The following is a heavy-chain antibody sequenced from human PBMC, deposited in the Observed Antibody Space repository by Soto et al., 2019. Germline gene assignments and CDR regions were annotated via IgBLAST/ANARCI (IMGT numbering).Heavy chain of an antibody. Sequence: GWSLRLSCAASGFTFSRYAMYLVRQAPAKGLEWVAVISYDGSNKYYADSVKGRVTISRDNSKNTVYLQMNSLGAEDTALYYCARDCEDSTAYNNYYYFGMEVWGKGTKVTVSS. V-gene: IGHV3-30-3*01. CDR2: ISYDGSNK. D-gene: IGHD3-22*01. CDR3: ARDCEDSTAYNNYYYFGMEV. J-gene: IGHJ6*04. CDR1: GFTFSRYA.